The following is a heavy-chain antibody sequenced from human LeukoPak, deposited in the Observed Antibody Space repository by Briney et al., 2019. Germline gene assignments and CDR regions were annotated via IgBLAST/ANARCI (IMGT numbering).Heavy chain of an antibody. CDR3: ARVTTDYYYYGMDV. D-gene: IGHD4-17*01. J-gene: IGHJ6*02. CDR2: INPNSGGT. Sequence: ASVKVSCKASGYTFTGYYMHWVRQAPGQGLEWMGRINPNSGGTNYAQKFQGRVTMTRDTSISTAYMELSRLRSDDTAVYYCARVTTDYYYYGMDVWGQGTTVTVSS. CDR1: GYTFTGYY. V-gene: IGHV1-2*06.